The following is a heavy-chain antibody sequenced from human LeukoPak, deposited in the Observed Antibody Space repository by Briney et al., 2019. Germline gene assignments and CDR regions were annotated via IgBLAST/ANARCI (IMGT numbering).Heavy chain of an antibody. J-gene: IGHJ4*02. CDR1: GGSISTSNYY. D-gene: IGHD3-22*01. CDR3: ARSSGYYRDFDY. Sequence: TLSLTCTVSGGSISTSNYYWGWIRQPPGKALEWLALIYWNDDKRYSPSLKSRLTITKDTSKNQVVLTMTNMDPVDTATYYCARSSGYYRDFDYWGQGILVTVSS. CDR2: IYWNDDK. V-gene: IGHV2-5*01.